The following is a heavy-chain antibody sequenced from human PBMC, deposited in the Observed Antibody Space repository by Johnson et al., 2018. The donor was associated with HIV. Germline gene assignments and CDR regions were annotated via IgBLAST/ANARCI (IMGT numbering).Heavy chain of an antibody. CDR1: GFTFRNYA. CDR2: IRYAENNK. J-gene: IGHJ3*02. D-gene: IGHD4-17*01. V-gene: IGHV3-30*02. Sequence: QVQLVESGGGVVQPGTSLRLSCAASGFTFRNYAMHWVRQAPGKGLEWVAFIRYAENNKYYADSVKGRFTISRDDSTNMAYLQMNRLKTEDTAVYYCAKDRMYDYGDYGGAFDIWGQVTMVTVSS. CDR3: AKDRMYDYGDYGGAFDI.